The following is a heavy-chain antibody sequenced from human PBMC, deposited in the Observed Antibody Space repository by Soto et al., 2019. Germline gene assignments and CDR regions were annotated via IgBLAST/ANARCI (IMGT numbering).Heavy chain of an antibody. CDR1: GYSFSFYG. J-gene: IGHJ4*02. CDR2: INPSDGNR. CDR3: ARDRLRGYDSSGFYS. Sequence: ASVKVSCKASGYSFSFYGINWVRQAPGQGLEWMGWINPSDGNRNFAQKFENRVTMTTATSTTTVFLELRSLNSDDTSIYYFARDRLRGYDSSGFYSWGQGTMVTVSS. V-gene: IGHV1-18*01. D-gene: IGHD3-22*01.